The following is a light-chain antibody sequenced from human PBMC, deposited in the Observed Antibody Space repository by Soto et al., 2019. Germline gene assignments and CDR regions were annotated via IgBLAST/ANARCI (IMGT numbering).Light chain of an antibody. Sequence: DIVMTQSPLSLPVTPGEPASISCRSSQSLLQSNGYNYLDWYLQKPGQSPQLLIYLGSNRASGVPDRFSGSGSGTDFTLKISRVEAEDVGVYYCMQALHTPYTFGQGTKLEI. CDR2: LGS. J-gene: IGKJ2*01. V-gene: IGKV2-28*01. CDR3: MQALHTPYT. CDR1: QSLLQSNGYNY.